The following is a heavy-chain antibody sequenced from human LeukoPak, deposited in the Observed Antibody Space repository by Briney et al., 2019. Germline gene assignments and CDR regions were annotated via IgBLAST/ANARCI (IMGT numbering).Heavy chain of an antibody. CDR3: ARDGDSSGYYAAFDI. Sequence: PGGSPRLSYAASGFTFSSYSMNWVRQAPGKGLEWLSYISSSSSIIYYADSVKGRFTISRDNAKNSLYLQMNSLRDEDTAVYYCARDGDSSGYYAAFDIWGQGTMVTVSS. CDR1: GFTFSSYS. J-gene: IGHJ3*02. CDR2: ISSSSSII. V-gene: IGHV3-48*02. D-gene: IGHD3-22*01.